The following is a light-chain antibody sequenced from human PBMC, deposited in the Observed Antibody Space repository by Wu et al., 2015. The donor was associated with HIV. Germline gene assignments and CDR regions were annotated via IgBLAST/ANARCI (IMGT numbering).Light chain of an antibody. CDR2: DAS. CDR3: QQYGTSPPLI. J-gene: IGKJ4*01. CDR1: QSLSRNS. Sequence: EIVLAQSPGTLSLSPGERASLSCRARQSLSRNSVAWFQQKPGQPPSLLIYDASRRATGVPDKFSGAGSGTDFTLTISRLEPEDSAVYYCQQYGTSPPLIFGGGTKVEIK. V-gene: IGKV3-20*01.